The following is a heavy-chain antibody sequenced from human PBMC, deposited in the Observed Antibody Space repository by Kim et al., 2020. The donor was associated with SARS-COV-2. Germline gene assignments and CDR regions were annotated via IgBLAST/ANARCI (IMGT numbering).Heavy chain of an antibody. Sequence: SVKGRFTISRDNAKNSLYLQMNSLRAEDTAVYYCARQRSPAHYYYYGMDVWGQGTTVTVSS. V-gene: IGHV3-11*03. J-gene: IGHJ6*02. D-gene: IGHD4-17*01. CDR3: ARQRSPAHYYYYGMDV.